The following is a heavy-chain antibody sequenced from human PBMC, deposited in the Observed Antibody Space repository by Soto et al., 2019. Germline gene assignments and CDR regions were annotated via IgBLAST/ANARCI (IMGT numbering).Heavy chain of an antibody. V-gene: IGHV4-39*01. CDR2: IYYSGST. D-gene: IGHD5-18*01. CDR1: GGSISSSTYY. Sequence: QLQLQESGPGRVKPSETLSLTCTVSGGSISSSTYYWGWFRQPPGKGPEWIGSIYYSGSTYYSPSLKSRVTISIDTSKNQFSLKLSSVTAADTAVYYCARQYHVETAKLWDYWGQGTLVTVSS. CDR3: ARQYHVETAKLWDY. J-gene: IGHJ4*02.